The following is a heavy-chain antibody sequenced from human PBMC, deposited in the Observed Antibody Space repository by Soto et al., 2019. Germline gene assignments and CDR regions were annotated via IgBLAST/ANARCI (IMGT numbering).Heavy chain of an antibody. D-gene: IGHD1-26*01. CDR1: GYTFTSYA. CDR3: ARSYRGYGMDV. Sequence: GASVKVSCKASGYTFTSYAMHWVRQAPGQRLEWMGWISAYNGNTNYAQKLQGRVTMTTDTSTSTAYMELRSLRSDDTAVYYCARSYRGYGMDVWGQGTTVTVSS. J-gene: IGHJ6*02. CDR2: ISAYNGNT. V-gene: IGHV1-18*01.